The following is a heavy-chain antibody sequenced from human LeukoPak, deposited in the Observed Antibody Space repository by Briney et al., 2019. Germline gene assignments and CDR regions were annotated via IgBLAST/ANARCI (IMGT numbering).Heavy chain of an antibody. J-gene: IGHJ4*02. CDR1: GGSFSGYY. CDR3: AGGIRSSPVDY. Sequence: PSETLSLTCAVYGGSFSGYYWSWIRQPPGKGLEWIGEINHSGSTNYNPSLKSRVTISVDTSKNQFSLKLSSVTAADTAVYYCAGGIRSSPVDYWGQGTLVTVSS. V-gene: IGHV4-34*01. D-gene: IGHD1-14*01. CDR2: INHSGST.